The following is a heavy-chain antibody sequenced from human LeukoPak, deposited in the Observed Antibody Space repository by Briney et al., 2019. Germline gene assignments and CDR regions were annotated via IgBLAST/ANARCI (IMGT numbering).Heavy chain of an antibody. J-gene: IGHJ5*02. V-gene: IGHV3-15*01. CDR1: GFTFSNAW. D-gene: IGHD2-15*01. CDR3: TTALDIVVVVAATRFDP. Sequence: ETGGSLRLSCAASGFTFSNAWMSWARQAPGKGLEWVGRIKSKTDGGTTDYAAPVKGRFTISRDDSKNTLYLQMNSLKTEDTAVYHCTTALDIVVVVAATRFDPWGQGTLVTVSS. CDR2: IKSKTDGGTT.